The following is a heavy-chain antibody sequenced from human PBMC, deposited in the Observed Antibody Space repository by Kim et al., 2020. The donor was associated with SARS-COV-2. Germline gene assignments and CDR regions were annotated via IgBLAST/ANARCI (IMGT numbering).Heavy chain of an antibody. CDR3: GRVPGINRRHYDASGNHRVHYYGIDV. CDR1: DFSFSTYV. D-gene: IGHD3-10*01. CDR2: VSGVDDTT. V-gene: IGHV3-23*01. Sequence: GGSLRLSCAASDFSFSTYVMSWVRLVSGKGLEWVASVSGVDDTTYYADSVKGRFTISRDNDKNTVYLQMSSLRVEDTAEYYCGRVPGINRRHYDASGNHRVHYYGIDVWGRGTTVTVSS. J-gene: IGHJ6*02.